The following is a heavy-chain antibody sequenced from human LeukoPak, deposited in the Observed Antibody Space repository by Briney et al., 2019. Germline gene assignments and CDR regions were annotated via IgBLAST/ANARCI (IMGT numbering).Heavy chain of an antibody. V-gene: IGHV3-30-3*01. J-gene: IGHJ4*02. CDR3: ESIGEPAAAGTLPLIPFDY. CDR2: ISYDGSNK. CDR1: GFTFSSYA. Sequence: GGSLRLSCAASGFTFSSYAMHWVRQAPGRGLEWVADISYDGSNKYYADSVKGRYTISRDNSKNTLYLQMNSLRAEDTAVYYGESIGEPAAAGTLPLIPFDYWGQGTLVTVSS. D-gene: IGHD6-13*01.